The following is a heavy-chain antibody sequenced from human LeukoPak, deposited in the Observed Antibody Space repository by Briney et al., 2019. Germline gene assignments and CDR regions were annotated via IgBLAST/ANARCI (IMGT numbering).Heavy chain of an antibody. CDR3: AKRRGIYSTSRPRDVFDI. CDR2: IYYSGST. V-gene: IGHV4-39*07. Sequence: SETLSLTCTVSGGSISSGGYYWGWIRQPPGKGLEWIGSIYYSGSTYYNPSLKSRVTISVDTSKNQFSLKLSSVTAADTAEYYCAKRRGIYSTSRPRDVFDIWGQGAMVTVSS. D-gene: IGHD6-13*01. J-gene: IGHJ3*02. CDR1: GGSISSGGYY.